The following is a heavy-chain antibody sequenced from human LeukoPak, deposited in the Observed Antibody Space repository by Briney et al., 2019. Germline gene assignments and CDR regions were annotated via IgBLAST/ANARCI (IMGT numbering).Heavy chain of an antibody. CDR3: AREPGNNGDLDY. CDR2: ISSSSSYI. J-gene: IGHJ4*02. CDR1: GFTFSSYS. V-gene: IGHV3-21*01. D-gene: IGHD4-17*01. Sequence: GGSLRLSGAASGFTFSSYSMNWVRQAPGKGLEWVSSISSSSSYIYYADSVKGRFTISRDNAKNSLYLQMSSLRAEDTAVYYCAREPGNNGDLDYWGQGTLVTVSS.